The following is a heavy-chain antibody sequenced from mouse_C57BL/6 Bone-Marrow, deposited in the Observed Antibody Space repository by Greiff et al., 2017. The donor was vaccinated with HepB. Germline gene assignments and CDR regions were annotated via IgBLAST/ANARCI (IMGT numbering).Heavy chain of an antibody. Sequence: EVKLMESGPGLVKPSQSLSLTCSVTGYSITSGYYWNWIRQFPGNKLEWMGYISYDGSNNYNPSLKNRISITRDTSKNQFFLKLNSVTTEDTATYYCASRYYGSSYDYFDYWGQGTTLTVSS. CDR2: ISYDGSN. J-gene: IGHJ2*01. V-gene: IGHV3-6*01. CDR1: GYSITSGYY. D-gene: IGHD1-1*01. CDR3: ASRYYGSSYDYFDY.